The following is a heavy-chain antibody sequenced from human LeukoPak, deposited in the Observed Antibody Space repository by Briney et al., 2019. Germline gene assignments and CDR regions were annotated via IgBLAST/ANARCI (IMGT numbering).Heavy chain of an antibody. Sequence: SETLSLTCTVSGGSISSGGYYWSWIRQPPGKGLEWIGYIYYSGSTYYNPSLKSRVTISVDTSKNQFSLKLSSVTAADTAVYYCARDRWELKWAFDYWGQGTLVTVSS. J-gene: IGHJ4*02. D-gene: IGHD1-26*01. CDR2: IYYSGST. CDR3: ARDRWELKWAFDY. V-gene: IGHV4-30-4*01. CDR1: GGSISSGGYY.